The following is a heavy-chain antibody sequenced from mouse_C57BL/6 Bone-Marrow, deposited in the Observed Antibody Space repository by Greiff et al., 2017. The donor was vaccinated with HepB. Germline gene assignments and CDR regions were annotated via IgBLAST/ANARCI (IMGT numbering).Heavy chain of an antibody. CDR2: ISNGGGST. CDR3: ARLSYYDYDGYYFDY. J-gene: IGHJ2*01. CDR1: GFTFSDYY. Sequence: EVKLMESGGGLVQPGGSLKLSCAASGFTFSDYYMYWVRQTPEMRLEWVAYISNGGGSTYYPDTVKGRFTISNDNAKNTLYLQMSRLKSEATAMYYCARLSYYDYDGYYFDYWGQGTTLTVSS. D-gene: IGHD2-4*01. V-gene: IGHV5-12*01.